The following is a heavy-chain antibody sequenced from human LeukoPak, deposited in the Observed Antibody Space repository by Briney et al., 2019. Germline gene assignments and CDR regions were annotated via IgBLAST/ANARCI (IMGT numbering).Heavy chain of an antibody. CDR1: GGSFSGYY. D-gene: IGHD2-2*01. J-gene: IGHJ2*01. CDR3: ARGPGAVVPAAIRRGYFDL. V-gene: IGHV4-34*01. CDR2: INHSGST. Sequence: PSETLSLTCAVYGGSFSGYYWSWIRQPPGKGLEWIGEINHSGSTNYNPSLMSRVTISVDTSKNQFSLKLSSVTAADTAVYYCARGPGAVVPAAIRRGYFDLWGRGTLVTVSS.